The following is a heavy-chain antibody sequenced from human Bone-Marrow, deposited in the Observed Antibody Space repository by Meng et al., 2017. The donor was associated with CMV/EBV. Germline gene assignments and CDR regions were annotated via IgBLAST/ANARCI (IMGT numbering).Heavy chain of an antibody. D-gene: IGHD1-7*01. CDR3: TTDRGPRFPNYTWNYEY. CDR1: GITFSDAW. CDR2: IKTKTDGGTT. Sequence: GESLKISCVASGITFSDAWMSWLRQAPGKGLERVGRIKTKTDGGTTEYAAPVKGRFTISRDDSKKILYLQMNSLKTEDTGVYYCTTDRGPRFPNYTWNYEYWGQGTLVTVSS. J-gene: IGHJ4*02. V-gene: IGHV3-15*01.